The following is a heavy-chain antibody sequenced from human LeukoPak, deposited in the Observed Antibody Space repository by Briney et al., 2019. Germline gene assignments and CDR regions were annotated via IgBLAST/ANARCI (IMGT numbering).Heavy chain of an antibody. V-gene: IGHV4-30-4*01. Sequence: PSQTLSLTYTVSGGSISSGDYYWSWIRQPPGKGLEWIGYIYYSGSTYYNPSLKSRVTISVDTSKNQFSLKLSSVTAADTAVYYCARVGYYDSSGYYETPSWFDPWGQGTLVTVSS. J-gene: IGHJ5*02. CDR3: ARVGYYDSSGYYETPSWFDP. CDR2: IYYSGST. CDR1: GGSISSGDYY. D-gene: IGHD3-22*01.